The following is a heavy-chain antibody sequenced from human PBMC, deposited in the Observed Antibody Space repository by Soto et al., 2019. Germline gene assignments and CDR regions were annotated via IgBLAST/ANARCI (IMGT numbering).Heavy chain of an antibody. CDR2: IYSGGST. J-gene: IGHJ6*02. CDR1: GFTVSSNY. D-gene: IGHD6-6*01. V-gene: IGHV3-53*01. CDR3: ARDSKLSIPKYYYYCMDV. Sequence: PGGSLRLSCAASGFTVSSNYMSWVRQAPGKGLEWVSVIYSGGSTYYADSVKGRFTISRDNSKNTLYLQMNSLRAEDTAVYYCARDSKLSIPKYYYYCMDVWGQGTTVTVSS.